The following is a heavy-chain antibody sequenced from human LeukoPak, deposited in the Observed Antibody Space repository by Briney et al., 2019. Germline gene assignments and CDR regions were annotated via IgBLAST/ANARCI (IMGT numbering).Heavy chain of an antibody. V-gene: IGHV3-21*01. J-gene: IGHJ6*02. Sequence: GGSLRLSCAASGFTFSSYSMNWVRQAPGKGLEWVSSISSSSSYIYYADSVKGRFTISRDNAKNSLYLQMNSLRAEDTAVYYCARDPPFKPVWFGESQTLAETYGMDVWGQGTTVTVSS. CDR2: ISSSSSYI. D-gene: IGHD3-10*01. CDR1: GFTFSSYS. CDR3: ARDPPFKPVWFGESQTLAETYGMDV.